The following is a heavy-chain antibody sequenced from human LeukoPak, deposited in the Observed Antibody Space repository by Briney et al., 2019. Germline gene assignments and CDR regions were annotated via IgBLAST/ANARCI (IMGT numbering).Heavy chain of an antibody. CDR3: TAWLRGDPY. J-gene: IGHJ4*02. V-gene: IGHV3-72*01. Sequence: PGGSLRLSCAASGFIFSDHYMDWVRQAPGKGLEWVGRTKNKALSYTTEYAASVKGRFTISRDDSKNSLYLQMNSLKTDDTAVYYCTAWLRGDPYWGQGTLVTVSS. CDR1: GFIFSDHY. CDR2: TKNKALSYTT. D-gene: IGHD3-10*01.